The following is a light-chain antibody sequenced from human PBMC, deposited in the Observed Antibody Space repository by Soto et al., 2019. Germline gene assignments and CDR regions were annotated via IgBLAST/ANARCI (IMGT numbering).Light chain of an antibody. CDR3: SSYTNSITYV. J-gene: IGLJ1*01. V-gene: IGLV2-14*01. Sequence: QSVLNQPASVSGSPGQSSTISCTGTSSDVGVYVSWYQQHPGQVPRLIIYDVSNRPSGISNRFSGSKSGNTASLTISGLQTEDEADYYCSSYTNSITYVFGTGTKVTVL. CDR2: DVS. CDR1: SSDVGVY.